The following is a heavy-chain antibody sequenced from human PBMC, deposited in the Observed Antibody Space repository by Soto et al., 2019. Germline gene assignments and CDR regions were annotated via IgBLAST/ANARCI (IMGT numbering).Heavy chain of an antibody. J-gene: IGHJ4*02. CDR2: ISFDGSNK. CDR3: AKDAPHHRYCSGGSCYYFDY. CDR1: GFTFRNYG. D-gene: IGHD2-15*01. Sequence: PGGSLRLSCAASGFTFRNYGMDWVRQAPGKGLEWVAVISFDGSNKYYGDSVKGRFTISRDNSKNTLYLQMNSLRAEDTAVYYCAKDAPHHRYCSGGSCYYFDYWGQGTLVTVSS. V-gene: IGHV3-30*18.